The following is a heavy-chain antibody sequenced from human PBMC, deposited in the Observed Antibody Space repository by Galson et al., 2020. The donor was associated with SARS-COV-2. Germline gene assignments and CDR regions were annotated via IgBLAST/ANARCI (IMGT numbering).Heavy chain of an antibody. D-gene: IGHD1-26*01. CDR1: GGTFSSYA. CDR2: LIPILGIA. V-gene: IGHV1-69*10. J-gene: IGHJ5*02. Sequence: SVTVSCKSSGGTFSSYAISWVRQPPGQGLEWMGGLIPILGIANYAQKFQGRVTITADKSTSTAYMELSSLRAEDTAVYYCARDRGVGANWFDPGGQGTLVTVSS. CDR3: ARDRGVGANWFDP.